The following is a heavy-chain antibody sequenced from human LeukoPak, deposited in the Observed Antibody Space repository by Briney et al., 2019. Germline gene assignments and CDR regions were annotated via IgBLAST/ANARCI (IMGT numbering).Heavy chain of an antibody. J-gene: IGHJ5*02. Sequence: GASVKVSCKASGYIFSSYGISWVRQAPGQGLEWMGWISAYNGNINYAQKFKGRVTMSTDTSTSTAFLEVRGLRSDDTAVYFCARGGNYDSPPDWFDPWGQGTLVTVSS. CDR1: GYIFSSYG. CDR3: ARGGNYDSPPDWFDP. D-gene: IGHD3-22*01. V-gene: IGHV1-18*01. CDR2: ISAYNGNI.